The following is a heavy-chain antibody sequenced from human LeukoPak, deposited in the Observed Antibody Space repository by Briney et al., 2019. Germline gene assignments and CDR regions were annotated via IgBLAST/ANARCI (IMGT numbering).Heavy chain of an antibody. J-gene: IGHJ6*02. V-gene: IGHV3-7*01. Sequence: PGGSLRLSCAASGFTFGTYWMTWVRQAPGKGLEWVANIKQDGSEKYYVDSVRGRFTISRDNAKNSLYLQMNSLRAEDTAMYYCARDSPYSTSWYRDFYYGMDVWGQGTTVTVSS. CDR1: GFTFGTYW. CDR3: ARDSPYSTSWYRDFYYGMDV. CDR2: IKQDGSEK. D-gene: IGHD6-13*01.